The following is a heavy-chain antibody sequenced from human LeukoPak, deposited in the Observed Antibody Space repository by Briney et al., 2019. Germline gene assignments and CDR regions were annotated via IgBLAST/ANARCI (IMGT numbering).Heavy chain of an antibody. D-gene: IGHD1-1*01. CDR3: AKVGDPSNSPYYFDY. J-gene: IGHJ4*02. CDR1: GFTFSSYG. CDR2: IRYDGSNK. Sequence: GGSLRLSCAASGFTFSSYGTHWVRQAPGKGLEWAAFIRYDGSNKYYADSVKGRFTISRDNSKNTLYLQMNSLRAEDTAVYCCAKVGDPSNSPYYFDYWGQGTLVTVSS. V-gene: IGHV3-30*02.